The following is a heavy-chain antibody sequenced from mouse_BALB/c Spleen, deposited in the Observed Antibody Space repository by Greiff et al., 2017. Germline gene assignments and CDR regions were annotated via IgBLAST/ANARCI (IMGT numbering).Heavy chain of an antibody. J-gene: IGHJ3*01. CDR3: ARSGRFSGFAY. CDR1: GYTFTSYW. CDR2: IDPSDSYT. V-gene: IGHV1-59*01. Sequence: QVQLQQSGAELVKPGASVKMSCKASGYTFTSYWMHWVKQRPGQGLEWIGVIDPSDSYTSYNQKFKGKATLTVDTSSSTAYMQLSSLTSEDSAVYYCARSGRFSGFAYWGQGTLLTVSA. D-gene: IGHD4-1*01.